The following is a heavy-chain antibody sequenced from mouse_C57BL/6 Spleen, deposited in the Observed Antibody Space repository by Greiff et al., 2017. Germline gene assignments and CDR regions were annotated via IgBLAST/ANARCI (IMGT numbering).Heavy chain of an antibody. CDR1: GYTFTSYW. CDR3: TILAQVYYFDD. D-gene: IGHD3-2*02. J-gene: IGHJ2*01. CDR2: IHPSDSDT. V-gene: IGHV1-74*01. Sequence: QVQLQQPGAELVKPGASVKVSCKASGYTFTSYWMHWVKQRPGQGLEWIGRIHPSDSDTNYNQKFKGKATLTVDKSSSTAYMQLSSLTSEDSAVDSCTILAQVYYFDDWGKGTTLTVSS.